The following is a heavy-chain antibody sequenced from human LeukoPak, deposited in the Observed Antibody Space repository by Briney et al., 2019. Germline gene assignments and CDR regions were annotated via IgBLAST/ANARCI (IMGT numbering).Heavy chain of an antibody. CDR1: GFTFSSYA. V-gene: IGHV3-21*01. Sequence: GSLRLSCAASGFTFSSYAMSWVRQARGKGLEWVSSISSSSSYIYYADSVKGRFTISRDNAKNSLYLQMNSLRAEDTAVYYCARGWGYFDYWGQGTLVTVSS. CDR2: ISSSSSYI. D-gene: IGHD3-16*01. CDR3: ARGWGYFDY. J-gene: IGHJ4*02.